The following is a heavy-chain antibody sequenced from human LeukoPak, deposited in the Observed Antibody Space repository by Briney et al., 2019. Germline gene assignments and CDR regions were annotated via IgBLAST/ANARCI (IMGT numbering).Heavy chain of an antibody. J-gene: IGHJ5*02. Sequence: SETLSLTCTVSGGSISSGSYYWSWIQQPAGKGLEWIGRIYTSGSTNYNPSLKSRVTISVDTSKNQFSLKLSSVTAADTAVYYCARSAQGYESPFDPWGQGTLVTVS. CDR1: GGSISSGSYY. V-gene: IGHV4-61*02. CDR3: ARSAQGYESPFDP. D-gene: IGHD1-1*01. CDR2: IYTSGST.